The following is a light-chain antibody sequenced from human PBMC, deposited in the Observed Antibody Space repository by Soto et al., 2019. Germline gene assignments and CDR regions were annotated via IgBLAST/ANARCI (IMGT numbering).Light chain of an antibody. CDR1: QSVSSY. J-gene: IGKJ1*01. Sequence: EIVLTQSPATLSLAPGERATLSFRASQSVSSYLAWYQQKPGQAPRLLIYDASNRATGIPDRFSGSGSGTNFTLTVSRLEPEDFAVYYCQQYGRSRTFGQGTKVDIK. CDR2: DAS. V-gene: IGKV3-20*01. CDR3: QQYGRSRT.